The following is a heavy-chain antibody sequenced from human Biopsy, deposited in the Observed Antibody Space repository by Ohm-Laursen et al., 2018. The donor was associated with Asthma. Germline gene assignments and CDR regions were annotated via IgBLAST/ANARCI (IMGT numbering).Heavy chain of an antibody. Sequence: TQTLTLTCTFSGFSLKIGAVGVGWIRQPPGKAPECLAVIYWIDGKYYSPSLRNRLTVSKDTSRNRVVLAMTNMEPRDTATYFCARAIRLEDFLTGSFTSYFDNWDLGTRVSVS. CDR1: GFSLKIGAVG. J-gene: IGHJ4*01. CDR3: ARAIRLEDFLTGSFTSYFDN. D-gene: IGHD3/OR15-3a*01. CDR2: IYWIDGK. V-gene: IGHV2-5*01.